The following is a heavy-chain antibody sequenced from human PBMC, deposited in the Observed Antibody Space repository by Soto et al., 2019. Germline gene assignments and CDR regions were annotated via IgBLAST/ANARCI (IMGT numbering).Heavy chain of an antibody. J-gene: IGHJ6*02. Sequence: PGGSLRLSCAASGFTFSSYWMHWVRQAPGKGLVWVSRINSDGSSTSYADSVKGRFTISRDSAKNTLYLQMSSLRAEDTAVYYCERDKVGEGYYYYGMDVWGQGTTVTVSS. CDR2: INSDGSST. CDR1: GFTFSSYW. D-gene: IGHD3-10*01. CDR3: ERDKVGEGYYYYGMDV. V-gene: IGHV3-74*01.